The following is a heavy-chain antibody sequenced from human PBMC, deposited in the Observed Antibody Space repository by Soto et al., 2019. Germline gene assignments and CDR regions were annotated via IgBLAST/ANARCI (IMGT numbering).Heavy chain of an antibody. CDR1: GASISRNDW. Sequence: QVQLQESGPGLVKPSGTLSLTCAVSGASISRNDWWSWVRQPPGKGLEWIGEIYHSGSTNYNPSLKSRGTITMYKSKHHFSLKLNSVTAADTAVYYCARLMGRGVSADYWGQGILVTVSS. CDR3: ARLMGRGVSADY. D-gene: IGHD3-10*01. CDR2: IYHSGST. J-gene: IGHJ4*02. V-gene: IGHV4-4*02.